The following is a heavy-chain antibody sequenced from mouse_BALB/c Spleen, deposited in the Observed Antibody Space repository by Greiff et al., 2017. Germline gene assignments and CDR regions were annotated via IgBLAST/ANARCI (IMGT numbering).Heavy chain of an antibody. V-gene: IGHV5-6-5*01. J-gene: IGHJ2*01. CDR1: GFTFSSYA. D-gene: IGHD2-1*01. CDR3: ARHVNGNFDY. CDR2: ISSGGST. Sequence: EVKLMESGGGLVKPGGSLKLSCAASGFTFSSYAMSWVRQTPEKRLEWVASISSGGSTYYPDSVKGRFTISRDNAKNTLYLQMSSLKSEDTAMYYCARHVNGNFDYWGQGTTLTVSS.